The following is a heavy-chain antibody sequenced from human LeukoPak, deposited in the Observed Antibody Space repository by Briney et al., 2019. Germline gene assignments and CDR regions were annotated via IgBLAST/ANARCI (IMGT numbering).Heavy chain of an antibody. CDR1: GGSINNYY. CDR3: ARVLSAMGANTFDV. J-gene: IGHJ3*01. D-gene: IGHD1-26*01. V-gene: IGHV4-4*07. CDR2: IYGSSGNT. Sequence: SETPSLTCTVSGGSINNYYWTWIRQPAGEGLEWLGRIYGSSGNTDYNPSLKGRVTMSLDKSQNQFSLILKSVTAADTAFYYCARVLSAMGANTFDVWGQGTMVTVSS.